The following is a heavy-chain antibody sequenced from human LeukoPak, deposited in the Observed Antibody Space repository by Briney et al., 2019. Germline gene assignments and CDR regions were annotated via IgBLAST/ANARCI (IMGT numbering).Heavy chain of an antibody. CDR3: ARGYNYVNDFDS. V-gene: IGHV3-74*01. D-gene: IGHD5-18*01. CDR2: INSDGSAT. J-gene: IGHJ4*02. Sequence: GGSLTLSCVPSGFTFSSDIMNSVRQAPGNRLVWHSRINSDGSATTYADPVKGRFTISRDNAKNTLYLQMNSLRVEDTAVYYCARGYNYVNDFDSWGQGTLVSVSS. CDR1: GFTFSSDI.